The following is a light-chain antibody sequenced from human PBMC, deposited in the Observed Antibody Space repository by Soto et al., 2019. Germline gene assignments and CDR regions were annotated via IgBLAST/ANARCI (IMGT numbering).Light chain of an antibody. J-gene: IGKJ5*01. Sequence: EIVMTQSPATLSVSPGERATLSWRASQSVSSNLAWYQQKPGQAPRLLIYGASTRATGIPARFSGSGSGTDFTLTIARLEPEDFAVYYCQEYDGAPITFGLGTRLEI. CDR2: GAS. V-gene: IGKV3-15*01. CDR3: QEYDGAPIT. CDR1: QSVSSN.